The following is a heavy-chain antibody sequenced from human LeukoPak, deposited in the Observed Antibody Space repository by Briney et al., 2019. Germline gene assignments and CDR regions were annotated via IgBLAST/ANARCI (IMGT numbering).Heavy chain of an antibody. D-gene: IGHD3-22*01. CDR3: ARGGYYYDSSGYYEGPTDYYFDY. CDR2: ISGSGGNT. Sequence: GGSLRLSCAASGFTFNSYPMGWVRQPPGKGLEWVSTISGSGGNTYYADSVKGRFTISRDNSKNTLFLQLNSLRAEDTAVYYCARGGYYYDSSGYYEGPTDYYFDYWGQGTLVTVSS. CDR1: GFTFNSYP. J-gene: IGHJ4*02. V-gene: IGHV3-23*01.